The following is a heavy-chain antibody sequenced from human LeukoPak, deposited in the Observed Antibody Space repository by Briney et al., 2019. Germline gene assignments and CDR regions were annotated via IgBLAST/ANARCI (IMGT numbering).Heavy chain of an antibody. V-gene: IGHV4-38-2*01. J-gene: IGHJ4*02. CDR1: GYSISSGHY. CDR2: IHHSGST. CDR3: GGGGGGGSTAYFAY. Sequence: SETLSLTCAVSGYSISSGHYWRWIRPPPGKGLEWIGSIHHSGSTYYNPSLKSRVIISVDTSKNQFSLKLSSVTAADTAIYYFGGGGGGGSTAYFAYWGQGTLVTVSS. D-gene: IGHD3-16*01.